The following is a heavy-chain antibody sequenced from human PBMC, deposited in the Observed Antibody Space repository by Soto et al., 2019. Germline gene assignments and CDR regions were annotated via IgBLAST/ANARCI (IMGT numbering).Heavy chain of an antibody. CDR3: ARSTYSEGYPPFFAD. CDR1: GGSIDDINSY. D-gene: IGHD3-16*01. Sequence: QVQLQESGPGLVMPSQTLSLTCAVSGGSIDDINSYWTWIRQSPGRSPGWIGYIHKTGNTFYSPPLTRLMATAIDRSRCQVSLKLRAVTAAAPAFSYGARSTYSEGYPPFFADWRPGTLMSVSS. V-gene: IGHV4-30-4*01. CDR2: IHKTGNT. J-gene: IGHJ4*02.